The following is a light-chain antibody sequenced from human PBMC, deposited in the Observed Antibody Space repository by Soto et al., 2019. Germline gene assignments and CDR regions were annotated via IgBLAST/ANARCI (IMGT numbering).Light chain of an antibody. CDR1: SSDVGGYNY. CDR3: SSYAASNNVGV. CDR2: EIS. V-gene: IGLV2-8*01. J-gene: IGLJ1*01. Sequence: QSALTQPPSASGSPGQSVTISCAGTSSDVGGYNYVSWYQQHPGKAPKLMIYEISKRPSGVPDRFSGSKSGNTASLTVSGLQAEDEADYYCSSYAASNNVGVFGSGTKLTVL.